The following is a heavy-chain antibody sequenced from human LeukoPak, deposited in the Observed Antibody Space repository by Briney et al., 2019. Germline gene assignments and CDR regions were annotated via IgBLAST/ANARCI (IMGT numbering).Heavy chain of an antibody. CDR2: ISVYNGNT. CDR1: GYTLRNYD. V-gene: IGHV1-18*01. Sequence: ASVKVSCKASGYTLRNYDISWVRQAPGQGLEWTGWISVYNGNTKYADKFQRRVTMTTYTPTNTAKRYLRSLKFDHQAMYYCARVDSGRYYGHDYWGQGTLVTVSS. CDR3: ARVDSGRYYGHDY. D-gene: IGHD1-26*01. J-gene: IGHJ4*02.